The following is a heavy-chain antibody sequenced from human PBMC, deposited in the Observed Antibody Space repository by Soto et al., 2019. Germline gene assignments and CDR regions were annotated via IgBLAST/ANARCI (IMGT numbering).Heavy chain of an antibody. CDR1: GFTFSSYA. Sequence: ESGGGVVQPGRSLRLSCAASGFTFSSYAMHWVRQAPGKGLEWVAVISYDGSNKYYADSVKGRFTISRDNSKNTLYLQMNSLRAEDTAVYYCARDASGYYSHVDYWGQGTLVTVSS. D-gene: IGHD3-9*01. CDR2: ISYDGSNK. CDR3: ARDASGYYSHVDY. J-gene: IGHJ4*02. V-gene: IGHV3-30-3*01.